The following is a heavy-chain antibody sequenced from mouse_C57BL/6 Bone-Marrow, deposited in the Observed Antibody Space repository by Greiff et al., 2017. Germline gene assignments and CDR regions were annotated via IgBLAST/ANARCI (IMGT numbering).Heavy chain of an antibody. CDR2: IRSKSNNYAT. J-gene: IGHJ4*01. CDR3: VRQYGRRAMDY. V-gene: IGHV10-1*01. D-gene: IGHD1-1*01. CDR1: GFSFNTYA. Sequence: EVQVVESGGGLVQPKGSLKLSCAASGFSFNTYAMNWVRQAPGKGLEWVARIRSKSNNYATYYADSVKDRFTISRDDSESMLYLQMNNLKTEDTAMYYCVRQYGRRAMDYWGQGTSVTVSS.